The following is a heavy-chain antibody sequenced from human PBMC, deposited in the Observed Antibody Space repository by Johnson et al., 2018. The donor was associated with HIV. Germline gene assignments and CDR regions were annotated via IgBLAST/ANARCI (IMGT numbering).Heavy chain of an antibody. D-gene: IGHD3-10*01. Sequence: VQLVESGGPLVKPGGSLRLSCAASGFTFSHAWMSWVRQAPGKGLEWVGRINSKTDGGTRDYAAPVKGRFTISRDDSKNTLYLQMNSLKTEDTALYYCARELGHFIPYYYHGEAFDIWGQGTTVTVSS. CDR1: GFTFSHAW. CDR2: INSKTDGGTR. CDR3: ARELGHFIPYYYHGEAFDI. V-gene: IGHV3-15*02. J-gene: IGHJ3*02.